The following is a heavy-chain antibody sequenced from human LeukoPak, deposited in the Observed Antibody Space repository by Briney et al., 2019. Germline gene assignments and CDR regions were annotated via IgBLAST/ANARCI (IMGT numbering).Heavy chain of an antibody. Sequence: SETLSLTCTVSGGSISSYYWSWIRQPAGKGLEWIGRIYTSGSTNYNPSLKSRVTMSVDTSKNQFSLKLSSVTAADTAVYYCARGGYSSSSKVSDYWGQGTLVTVSS. CDR1: GGSISSYY. J-gene: IGHJ4*02. CDR2: IYTSGST. V-gene: IGHV4-4*07. D-gene: IGHD6-6*01. CDR3: ARGGYSSSSKVSDY.